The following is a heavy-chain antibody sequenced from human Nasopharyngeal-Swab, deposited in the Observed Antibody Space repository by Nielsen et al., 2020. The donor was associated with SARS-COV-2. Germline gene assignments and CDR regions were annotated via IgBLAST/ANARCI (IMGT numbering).Heavy chain of an antibody. V-gene: IGHV4-38-2*01. Sequence: SETLSLTCAVSGYSISSGYYWGWIRQPPGKGLEWIGSIYHSGSTYYNPSLKSRVTISVDTSKNQFSLKLSSVTAADTAVYYCARQAIVGATTYFDYWGQETLVTVSS. J-gene: IGHJ4*02. D-gene: IGHD1-26*01. CDR2: IYHSGST. CDR1: GYSISSGYY. CDR3: ARQAIVGATTYFDY.